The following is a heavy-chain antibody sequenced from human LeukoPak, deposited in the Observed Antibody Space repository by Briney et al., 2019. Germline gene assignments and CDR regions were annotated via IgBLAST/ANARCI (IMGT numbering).Heavy chain of an antibody. CDR2: INHSGST. D-gene: IGHD3-3*01. J-gene: IGHJ5*02. V-gene: IGHV4-34*01. CDR3: ARGQRFLEWPRGNWFDP. CDR1: GGSFSGYY. Sequence: SETLSLTCAVYGGSFSGYYWSWIRQPPGKGREWIGEINHSGSTNYSPSLKSRVTISVDTSKNQFSLKLSSVTAADTAVYYCARGQRFLEWPRGNWFDPWGQGTLVTVSS.